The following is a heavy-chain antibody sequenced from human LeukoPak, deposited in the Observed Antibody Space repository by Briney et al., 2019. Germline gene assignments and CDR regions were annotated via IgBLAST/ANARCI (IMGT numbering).Heavy chain of an antibody. CDR1: GFRFGGYS. CDR2: IKQDGSEK. J-gene: IGHJ4*02. D-gene: IGHD3-22*01. V-gene: IGHV3-7*01. CDR3: ARDTYDSSGYYAHLDY. Sequence: GGSLRLSCTASGFRFGGYSIHWVRQAPGKGLEWVANIKQDGSEKYYVDSVKGRFTISRDNAKNPLYLQMSSLRAEDTAVYYCARDTYDSSGYYAHLDYWGQGTLVTVSS.